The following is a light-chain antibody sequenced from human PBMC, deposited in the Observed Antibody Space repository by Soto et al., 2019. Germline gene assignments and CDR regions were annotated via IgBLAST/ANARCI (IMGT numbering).Light chain of an antibody. Sequence: IVLTQSPGTLSLSPGERATLSCRASQSVTSSYLVWYQQKPSQAPRLLIYGVSSRATGIPDRFSGSGSGTDFTLTINRLEPEDFAVYYCQQYGSSPFTFGPGTKVDIK. CDR1: QSVTSSY. V-gene: IGKV3-20*01. CDR2: GVS. CDR3: QQYGSSPFT. J-gene: IGKJ3*01.